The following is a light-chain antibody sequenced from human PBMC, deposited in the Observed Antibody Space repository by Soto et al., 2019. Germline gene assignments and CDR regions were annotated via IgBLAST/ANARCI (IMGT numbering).Light chain of an antibody. CDR1: GMDVGGHDY. CDR2: GVT. CDR3: SSYSSSSTLRV. Sequence: QSVLTQPASVSGSPGQSITISCTGTGMDVGGHDYVSWYQQYPGKAPKLMIYGVTNRPSGVSNRFSGSKSGNTASLTISGLQAEDEADYYCSSYSSSSTLRVFGPGTKLTVL. J-gene: IGLJ1*01. V-gene: IGLV2-14*01.